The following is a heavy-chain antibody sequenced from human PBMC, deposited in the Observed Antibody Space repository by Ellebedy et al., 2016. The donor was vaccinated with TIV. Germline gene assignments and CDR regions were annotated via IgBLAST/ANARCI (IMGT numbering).Heavy chain of an antibody. Sequence: PGGSLRLSCEASGFTFDDYAIHWVRHAPGKGLEWVSGISRNSGTIGYADSVKGRFTISRDNAKNIVFLQMDSLRAEDSALYYCAKDIGRTLVRGSSDYWGQGTLVTVSS. CDR1: GFTFDDYA. CDR2: ISRNSGTI. J-gene: IGHJ4*02. V-gene: IGHV3-9*01. D-gene: IGHD3-10*01. CDR3: AKDIGRTLVRGSSDY.